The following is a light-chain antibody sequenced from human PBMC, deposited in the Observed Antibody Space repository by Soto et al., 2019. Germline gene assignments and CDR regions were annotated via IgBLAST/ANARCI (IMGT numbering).Light chain of an antibody. CDR1: SSYIGIYKY. Sequence: QSALTQPASVSGSPGQSIAISCTGSSSYIGIYKYVSWYQQHPGKVPKLIIYEVTNRPSGVSNRFSGSKSGNTASLTISGLQAEDEADYYCSSYTTSSTRVFGPGTKVTVL. CDR3: SSYTTSSTRV. CDR2: EVT. J-gene: IGLJ1*01. V-gene: IGLV2-14*01.